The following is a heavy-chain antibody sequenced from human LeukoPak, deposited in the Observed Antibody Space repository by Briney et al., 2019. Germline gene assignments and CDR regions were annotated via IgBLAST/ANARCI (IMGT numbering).Heavy chain of an antibody. Sequence: SGTLSLTCTVSGGSISSGDYYWSWIRQPPGKGLEWIGYIYYSGSTYYNPSLKSRVTISVDTSKNQFSLKLSSVTAADTAVYYCASTSREYYYDSSGKLSFDYWGQGTLVTVSS. CDR2: IYYSGST. V-gene: IGHV4-30-4*01. J-gene: IGHJ4*02. D-gene: IGHD3-22*01. CDR1: GGSISSGDYY. CDR3: ASTSREYYYDSSGKLSFDY.